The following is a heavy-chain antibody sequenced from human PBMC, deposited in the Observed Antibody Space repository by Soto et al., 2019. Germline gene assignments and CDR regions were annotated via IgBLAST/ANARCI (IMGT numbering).Heavy chain of an antibody. CDR1: GYTFTSYG. CDR2: ISAYNGNT. D-gene: IGHD6-19*01. J-gene: IGHJ4*02. CDR3: ARLPCIAVAVRSRKLDY. V-gene: IGHV1-18*01. Sequence: GASVKVSCKASGYTFTSYGISWVRQAPGQGLEWMGWISAYNGNTNYAQKLQGRVTMTTDTSTSTAYMELRSLRSDDTAVYYCARLPCIAVAVRSRKLDYWGKGTLVPVSS.